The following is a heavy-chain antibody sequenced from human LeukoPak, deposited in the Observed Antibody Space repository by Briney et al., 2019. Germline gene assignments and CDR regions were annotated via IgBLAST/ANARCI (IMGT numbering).Heavy chain of an antibody. Sequence: GGSLRLSCAASGFTFSSYAMSWVRQAPGKGLEWVAVIWYDGSNKYYADSVKGRFTISRDNSKNTLYLQMNSLRAEDTAVYYCARDKYGSGRDAFDIWGQGTMVTVSS. CDR2: IWYDGSNK. J-gene: IGHJ3*02. CDR3: ARDKYGSGRDAFDI. V-gene: IGHV3-33*08. D-gene: IGHD3-10*01. CDR1: GFTFSSYA.